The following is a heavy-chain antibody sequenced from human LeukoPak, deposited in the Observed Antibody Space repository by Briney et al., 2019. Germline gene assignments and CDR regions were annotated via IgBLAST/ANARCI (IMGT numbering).Heavy chain of an antibody. Sequence: SETLSLTCTVSGGSISSGGYYWSWIRQPPGKGLEWIGYIYHSGSTYYNPSLKSRVTISVDRSKNQFSLKLSSVTAADTAVYYCARGFTDYYYGMDVWGQGTTVTVSS. V-gene: IGHV4-30-2*01. D-gene: IGHD3-3*01. CDR3: ARGFTDYYYGMDV. J-gene: IGHJ6*02. CDR2: IYHSGST. CDR1: GGSISSGGYY.